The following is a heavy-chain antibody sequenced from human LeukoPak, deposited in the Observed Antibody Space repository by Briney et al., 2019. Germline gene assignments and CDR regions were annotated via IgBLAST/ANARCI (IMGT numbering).Heavy chain of an antibody. CDR2: IKSKADGETI. V-gene: IGHV3-15*07. CDR1: GFTFTNAW. Sequence: GGSLRLSCAASGFTFTNAWLNWVRQAPGKGLEWVGRIKSKADGETIDYAAPVKGRFTFSRDGSKNMLYLQMNSLKSEDTAVYYCSTLTSRGLSDSWGQGTLVTVSS. D-gene: IGHD1-20*01. J-gene: IGHJ4*02. CDR3: STLTSRGLSDS.